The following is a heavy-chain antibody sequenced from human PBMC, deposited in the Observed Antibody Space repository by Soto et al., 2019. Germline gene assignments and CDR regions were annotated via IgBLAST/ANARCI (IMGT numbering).Heavy chain of an antibody. D-gene: IGHD1-26*01. V-gene: IGHV3-30-3*01. Sequence: QVQLVESGGGVVQPGRSLRLSCEASGFTFSPYAMHWFRQAPGKGLEWVAVISYDGSNKYYADSVKGRFNISRDNSRHTRYLQMNSLRAEDTAVYYCARYPDPDKVGPFDYWGQGTLVTVS. CDR2: ISYDGSNK. CDR1: GFTFSPYA. J-gene: IGHJ4*02. CDR3: ARYPDPDKVGPFDY.